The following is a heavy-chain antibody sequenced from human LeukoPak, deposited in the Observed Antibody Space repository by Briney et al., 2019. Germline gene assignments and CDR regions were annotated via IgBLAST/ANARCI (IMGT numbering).Heavy chain of an antibody. J-gene: IGHJ4*02. CDR2: ISSSGSTI. CDR3: ARNLEMATIRVGY. CDR1: GFTFSDYY. D-gene: IGHD5-24*01. V-gene: IGHV3-11*01. Sequence: GGSLRLSCAASGFTFSDYYMSWIRQAPGKGLEWVSYISSSGSTIYYADSVKGRFTISRGNAKNSLYLQMNSLRAEDTAVYYCARNLEMATIRVGYWGQGTLVTVSS.